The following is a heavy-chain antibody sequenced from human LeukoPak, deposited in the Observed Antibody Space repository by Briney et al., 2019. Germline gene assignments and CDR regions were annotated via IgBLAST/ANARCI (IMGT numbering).Heavy chain of an antibody. Sequence: GESLKISCKGSGYSFTSYWISWVRQMPGKGLEWMGRIDPSDSYTNYSPSFQGHVTISADKSISTAYLQWSSLKASDTAMYYCARHIISSGWYGGVDYWGQGTLVTVSP. CDR3: ARHIISSGWYGGVDY. V-gene: IGHV5-10-1*01. CDR1: GYSFTSYW. CDR2: IDPSDSYT. J-gene: IGHJ4*02. D-gene: IGHD6-19*01.